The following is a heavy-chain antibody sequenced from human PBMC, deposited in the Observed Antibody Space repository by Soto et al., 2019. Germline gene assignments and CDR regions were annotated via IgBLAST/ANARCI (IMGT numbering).Heavy chain of an antibody. CDR1: GDSINIGGYY. Sequence: QVQLQESGPGRARPLQTLSLTCTVSGDSINIGGYYWSWIRQHPGKGLEWIGYIYHTGRTSYNPSLKSRVTISLDSSKSQFSLRLTSVTVADTAVYYCARGVRAWGQGTLVTVSS. CDR3: ARGVRA. CDR2: IYHTGRT. V-gene: IGHV4-31*03. D-gene: IGHD3-10*01. J-gene: IGHJ5*02.